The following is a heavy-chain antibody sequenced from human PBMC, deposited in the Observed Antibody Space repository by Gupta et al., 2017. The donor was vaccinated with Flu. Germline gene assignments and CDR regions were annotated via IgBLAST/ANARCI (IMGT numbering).Heavy chain of an antibody. CDR2: IIAASGTT. J-gene: IGHJ4*02. D-gene: IGHD1-7*01. Sequence: QVQLVQSGTEVKRPGSSVKVSCKASGGTFSGFALRWVRRAPGQGLEWMGSIIAASGTTSYAQSFQDRFTLSADESATIVYMELSSLRFDDTATYYCARLTGITNSWGEGTLVTVSS. CDR1: GGTFSGFA. CDR3: ARLTGITNS. V-gene: IGHV1-69*01.